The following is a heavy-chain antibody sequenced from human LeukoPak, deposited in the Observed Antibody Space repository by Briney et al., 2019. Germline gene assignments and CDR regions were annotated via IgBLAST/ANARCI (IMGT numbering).Heavy chain of an antibody. V-gene: IGHV3-23*01. J-gene: IGHJ4*02. D-gene: IGHD4-17*01. CDR2: IGGSGYST. Sequence: PGGSLRLSCAASGFTFSTYAMSWVRQAPGKGLQWVSAIGGSGYSTYYADSVRGRFTISRDNSKNTLYLQMHSLRAEDSAVYYCAKYLTVTYFNYWGQGTLVTVSS. CDR3: AKYLTVTYFNY. CDR1: GFTFSTYA.